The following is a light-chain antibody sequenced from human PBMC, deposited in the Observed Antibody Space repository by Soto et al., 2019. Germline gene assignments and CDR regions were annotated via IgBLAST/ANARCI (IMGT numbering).Light chain of an antibody. CDR2: DAS. V-gene: IGKV3-11*01. CDR3: QQRSNRPST. CDR1: QSVSHY. J-gene: IGKJ4*01. Sequence: EIVLTQSPVTLSLSPGERATLSCRPSQSVSHYLGWYQQKPGQAPRLLIYDASNRATGIPARFSGSGSGTEFTLTISSLEPEYFGTCYSQQRSNRPSTFGGGTKVEIK.